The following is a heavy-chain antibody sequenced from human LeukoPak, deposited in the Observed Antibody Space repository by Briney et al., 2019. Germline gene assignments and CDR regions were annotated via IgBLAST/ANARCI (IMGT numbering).Heavy chain of an antibody. V-gene: IGHV1-69*05. CDR2: IIPMFGTA. D-gene: IGHD3-22*01. J-gene: IGHJ4*02. CDR1: GITFNYCT. Sequence: ASVKVSCKASGITFNYCTISWVRQAPGQGLEWMGRIIPMFGTADYAQKFQGRVTMTTDESTKTAYMELSSLRSEDTAVYYCAREPVPRSSGLQYWGQGTLVTVSS. CDR3: AREPVPRSSGLQY.